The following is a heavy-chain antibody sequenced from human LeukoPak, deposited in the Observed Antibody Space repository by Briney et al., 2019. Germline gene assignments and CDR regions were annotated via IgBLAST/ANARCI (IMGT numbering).Heavy chain of an antibody. CDR2: FDPEDGGT. CDR3: ATASVDYGGNWFDP. V-gene: IGHV1-24*01. CDR1: GYTLTELS. J-gene: IGHJ5*02. Sequence: ASVKVSCKVSGYTLTELSMHWVRQAPGKGLEWMEGFDPEDGGTIYAQKFQGRVTMTEDTSTDTAYMELSSLRSEDTAVYYCATASVDYGGNWFDPWGQGTLVTVSS. D-gene: IGHD4-23*01.